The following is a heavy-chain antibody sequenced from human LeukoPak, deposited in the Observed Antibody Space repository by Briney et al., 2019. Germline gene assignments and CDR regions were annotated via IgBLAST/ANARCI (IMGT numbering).Heavy chain of an antibody. Sequence: SETLSLTCAVSGGSISSSNWWSWVRQPPGKGLEWIGYIYYSGSTNYNPSLKSRVTISVDTSKNQFSLKLSSVTAADTAVYYCARIGEAAAGTGFDPWGQGTLVTVSS. CDR2: IYYSGST. CDR3: ARIGEAAAGTGFDP. D-gene: IGHD6-13*01. CDR1: GGSISSSNW. J-gene: IGHJ5*02. V-gene: IGHV4-4*02.